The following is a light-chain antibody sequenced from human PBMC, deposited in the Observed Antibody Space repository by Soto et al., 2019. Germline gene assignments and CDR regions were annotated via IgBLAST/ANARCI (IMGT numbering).Light chain of an antibody. Sequence: QSVLTQPPSASGTPGQRVTISCSGGSSNIGINAVNWYQQLPGTAPKLLLYSNSQRPSGVPDRFSGSKSGTSASLAISGLHSEDVADYYCAAWDDSLNGVVFGGGTKVTVL. V-gene: IGLV1-44*01. CDR1: SSNIGINA. CDR2: SNS. CDR3: AAWDDSLNGVV. J-gene: IGLJ2*01.